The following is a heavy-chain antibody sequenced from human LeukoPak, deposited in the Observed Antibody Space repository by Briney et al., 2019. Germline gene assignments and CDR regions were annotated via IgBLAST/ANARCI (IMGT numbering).Heavy chain of an antibody. CDR1: GGSISSYY. CDR3: ARTSCSSTSCYWGDWFDP. D-gene: IGHD2-2*01. CDR2: IYYSGST. J-gene: IGHJ5*02. Sequence: SETLPLTCTVSGGSISSYYWSWIRQPPGKGLEWIGYIYYSGSTNYNPSLKSRVTISVDTSKNQFSLKLSSVTAADTAVYYCARTSCSSTSCYWGDWFDPWGQGTLVTVSS. V-gene: IGHV4-59*01.